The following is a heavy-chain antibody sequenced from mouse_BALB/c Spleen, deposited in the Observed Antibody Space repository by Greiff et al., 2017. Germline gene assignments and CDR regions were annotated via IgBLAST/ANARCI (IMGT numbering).Heavy chain of an antibody. CDR1: GFNIKDYY. CDR3: NSPYGYFAY. Sequence: VHVKQSGAELVRSGASVKLSCTASGFNIKDYYMHWVKQRPEQGLEWIGWIDPENGDTEYAPKFQGKATMTADTSSNTAYLQLSSLTSEDTAVYYCNSPYGYFAYWGQGTLVTVSA. D-gene: IGHD1-2*01. V-gene: IGHV14-4*02. J-gene: IGHJ3*01. CDR2: IDPENGDT.